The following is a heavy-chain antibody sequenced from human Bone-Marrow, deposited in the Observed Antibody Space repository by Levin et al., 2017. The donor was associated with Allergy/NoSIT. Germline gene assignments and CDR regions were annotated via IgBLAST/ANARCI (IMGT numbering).Heavy chain of an antibody. D-gene: IGHD2-21*02. CDR2: ISSSGSTK. J-gene: IGHJ2*01. CDR1: GFTFSSYE. V-gene: IGHV3-48*03. Sequence: GGSLRLSCAASGFTFSSYEMNWVRQAPGKGLEWISYISSSGSTKYYADSVKGRFTISSKNSLDLQLNSLRDEDTALYYCARDKSSDGVTPDWYFDLWGRGTLVTVSS. CDR3: ARDKSSDGVTPDWYFDL.